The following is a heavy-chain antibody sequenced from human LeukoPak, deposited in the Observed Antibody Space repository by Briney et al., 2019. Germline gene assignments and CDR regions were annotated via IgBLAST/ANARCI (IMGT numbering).Heavy chain of an antibody. Sequence: GESLKISCKGSGYSFTSYWIGWVRQMPGKGLEWMGIIYPGDSDTRYSPSFQGQVTISADTSISTAYMELSRLRSDDTAVFYCARGGLSGSYYDYFHHWGQGTLVTVSS. CDR3: ARGGLSGSYYDYFHH. J-gene: IGHJ1*01. D-gene: IGHD1-26*01. CDR2: IYPGDSDT. V-gene: IGHV5-51*01. CDR1: GYSFTSYW.